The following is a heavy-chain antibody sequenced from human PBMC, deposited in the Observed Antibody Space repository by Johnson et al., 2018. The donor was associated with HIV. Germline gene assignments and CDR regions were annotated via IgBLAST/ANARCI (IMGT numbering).Heavy chain of an antibody. J-gene: IGHJ3*02. V-gene: IGHV3-15*01. Sequence: VQLVESGGGLVKPGGSLILSCAASVFTFNNAGMSWFRQAPGTRLECVGLLKSTTDGGTSDSHAPVKGRITISRDESKNTLYLQMNGLKTEDTAVYYCTTMSALWFGDLHVFGDGFDIWGQGTMFTGSS. CDR2: LKSTTDGGTS. CDR3: TTMSALWFGDLHVFGDGFDI. D-gene: IGHD3-10*01. CDR1: VFTFNNAG.